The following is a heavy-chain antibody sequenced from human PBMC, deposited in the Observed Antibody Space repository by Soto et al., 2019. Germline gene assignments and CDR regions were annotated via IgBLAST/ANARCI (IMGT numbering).Heavy chain of an antibody. Sequence: GGSLRLSCAASGFTFSSYSMNWVRQAPGKGLEWVSYISSSSSTIYYADSVKGRFTISRDNAKNSLYLQMNSLRDEDTAVYYCARRTGSGWSYYFDYWGQGTLVTVSS. CDR3: ARRTGSGWSYYFDY. V-gene: IGHV3-48*02. CDR2: ISSSSSTI. J-gene: IGHJ4*02. D-gene: IGHD6-19*01. CDR1: GFTFSSYS.